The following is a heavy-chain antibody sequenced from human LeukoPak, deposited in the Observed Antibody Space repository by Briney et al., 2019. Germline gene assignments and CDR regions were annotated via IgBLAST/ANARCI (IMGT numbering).Heavy chain of an antibody. Sequence: GGSLRLSCAASAFTFSSYWMHWVRQAPGKGLVWVSRINSDGSTTSYADSVKGRFTISRDNAKNSLYLQMNSLRAEDTAVYYCARDGGSSWYPHYWGQGTLVTVSS. V-gene: IGHV3-74*01. CDR3: ARDGGSSWYPHY. J-gene: IGHJ4*02. CDR1: AFTFSSYW. CDR2: INSDGSTT. D-gene: IGHD6-13*01.